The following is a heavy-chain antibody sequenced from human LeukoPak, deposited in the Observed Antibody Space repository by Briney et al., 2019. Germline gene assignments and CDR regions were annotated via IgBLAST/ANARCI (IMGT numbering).Heavy chain of an antibody. Sequence: SVKVSCKASGGTFSSYAISWVPQAPGQGLEWMGRIIPIFGTANYAQKFQGRVTITTDESTSTAYMELSSLRSEDTAVYYCARSYDSSGYYPKPSTAFDPWGQGTLVTVSS. J-gene: IGHJ5*02. CDR3: ARSYDSSGYYPKPSTAFDP. V-gene: IGHV1-69*05. D-gene: IGHD3-22*01. CDR2: IIPIFGTA. CDR1: GGTFSSYA.